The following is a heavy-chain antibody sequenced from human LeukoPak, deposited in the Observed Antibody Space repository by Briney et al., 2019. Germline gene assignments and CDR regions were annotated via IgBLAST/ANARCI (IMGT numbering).Heavy chain of an antibody. CDR1: GYTFTSYG. Sequence: ASVKVSCKASGYTFTSYGISWVRQAPGQGLEWMGWISAYNGNTNYAQKLQGRVTMTRNTSISTAYMELSSLRSEDTAVYYCARGPVAYFDWLSSHFDYWGQGTLVTVSS. J-gene: IGHJ4*02. V-gene: IGHV1-18*01. D-gene: IGHD3-9*01. CDR2: ISAYNGNT. CDR3: ARGPVAYFDWLSSHFDY.